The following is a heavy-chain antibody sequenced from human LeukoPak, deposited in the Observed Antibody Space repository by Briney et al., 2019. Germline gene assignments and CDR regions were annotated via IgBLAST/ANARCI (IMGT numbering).Heavy chain of an antibody. CDR2: IWYDGSNK. V-gene: IGHV3-33*01. D-gene: IGHD6-19*01. CDR1: GFTFSSYG. Sequence: GGSLRLSCAASGFTFSSYGMHWVRQAPGKGLEWVAVIWYDGSNKYYADSVKGRFTISRDNSKNTLYLQMNSLRAEDTAVYYCARDQDGGYCSPSGQTHDAFDIWGQGTMVTVSS. J-gene: IGHJ3*02. CDR3: ARDQDGGYCSPSGQTHDAFDI.